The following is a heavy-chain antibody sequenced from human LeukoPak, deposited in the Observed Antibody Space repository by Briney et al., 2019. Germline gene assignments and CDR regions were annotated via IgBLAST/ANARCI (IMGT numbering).Heavy chain of an antibody. CDR1: GFTVSSNY. CDR2: IYSGGST. CDR3: ARAGSRDFWSGYYYHYFDY. D-gene: IGHD3-3*01. V-gene: IGHV3-66*01. Sequence: GGSLRLSCAASGFTVSSNYMSWVRQAPGKGLEWVSVIYSGGSTYYADSVKGRFTISRDNSKNTLYLQMNSLRAEDTAVYYCARAGSRDFWSGYYYHYFDYWGQGTLVTVSS. J-gene: IGHJ4*02.